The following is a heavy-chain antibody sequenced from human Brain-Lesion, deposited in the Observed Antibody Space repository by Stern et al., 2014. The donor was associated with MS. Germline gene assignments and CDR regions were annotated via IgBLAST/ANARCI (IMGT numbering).Heavy chain of an antibody. CDR2: IYYSVNT. V-gene: IGHV4-39*01. CDR3: AGEEDIRYCSGGSCTGNWFDP. D-gene: IGHD2-15*01. J-gene: IGHJ5*02. CDR1: GGSVSSTSYA. Sequence: VQLVESGPGLVKPSETLSLTCTVAGGSVSSTSYAWAWIRQPPGKGLEWIGTIYYSVNTYYSPSLKSRLTISLDTSKNQFSLQLRSVTAADTAVYYCAGEEDIRYCSGGSCTGNWFDPWGQGTLVTVSS.